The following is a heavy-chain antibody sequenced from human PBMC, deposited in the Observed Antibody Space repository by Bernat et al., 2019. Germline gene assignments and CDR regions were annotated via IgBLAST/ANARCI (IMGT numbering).Heavy chain of an antibody. V-gene: IGHV4-39*01. CDR2: IYYSGST. J-gene: IGHJ5*02. D-gene: IGHD3-3*01. Sequence: QLQLQESGPGLVKPSETLSLTCTVSGGSISSSSYYLGWIRQPPGKGLEWVGSIYYSGSTYYNPSLKSRVTISVDTSKNQFSLKLSSVTAADTAVYYCARTDYDFWSGYYPNNWFDPWGQGTLVTVSS. CDR3: ARTDYDFWSGYYPNNWFDP. CDR1: GGSISSSSYY.